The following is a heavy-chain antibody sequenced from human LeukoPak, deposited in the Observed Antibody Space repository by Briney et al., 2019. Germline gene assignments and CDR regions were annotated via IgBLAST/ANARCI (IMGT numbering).Heavy chain of an antibody. D-gene: IGHD6-19*01. CDR3: ARTKWLEAIDY. V-gene: IGHV3-48*03. Sequence: GGSLRLSCAASGFTFSSYEMNWVRQAPGEGLEWVSYISSSGCTIYYADSVKGRFTISRDNAKSSLYLQMNSLRAEDTAVYYCARTKWLEAIDYWGQGTLVTVSS. J-gene: IGHJ4*02. CDR1: GFTFSSYE. CDR2: ISSSGCTI.